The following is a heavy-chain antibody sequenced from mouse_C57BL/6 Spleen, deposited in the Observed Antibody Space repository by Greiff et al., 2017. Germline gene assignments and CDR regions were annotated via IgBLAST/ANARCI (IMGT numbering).Heavy chain of an antibody. D-gene: IGHD1-1*01. Sequence: QVRLQQPGAELVRPGTSVKLSCKASGYTFTSYWMHWVKQRPGQGLEWIGVIDPSDSYTNYNQKFKGKATLTVDTSSSTAYMQLSSLTSEDSAVYYCARSNYYGAVCVWGTGTTVTVSS. V-gene: IGHV1-59*01. CDR2: IDPSDSYT. CDR1: GYTFTSYW. J-gene: IGHJ1*03. CDR3: ARSNYYGAVCV.